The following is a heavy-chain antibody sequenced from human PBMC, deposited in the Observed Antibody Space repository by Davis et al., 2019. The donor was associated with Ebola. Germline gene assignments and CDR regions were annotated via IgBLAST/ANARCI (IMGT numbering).Heavy chain of an antibody. CDR2: ISYDGTYK. CDR1: RFTFSSYA. CDR3: TTDPRVGATPDYFDY. D-gene: IGHD1-26*01. Sequence: GGSLRLSCAASRFTFSSYAMHWVRQAPGKGLEWVAAISYDGTYKYHADSVKGRITISRDNSKNTLFLQMNSLKTEDTAVYYCTTDPRVGATPDYFDYWGQGTLVTVSS. J-gene: IGHJ4*02. V-gene: IGHV3-30*04.